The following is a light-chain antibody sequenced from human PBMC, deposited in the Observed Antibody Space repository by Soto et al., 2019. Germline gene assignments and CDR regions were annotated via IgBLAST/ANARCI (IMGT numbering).Light chain of an antibody. V-gene: IGKV3-15*01. CDR3: QQYNNWPLAWT. CDR1: QIVSSN. Sequence: IVMSHSPATLSVSPGERATLSCRASQIVSSNLAWYQQKPGQAPRLLIYGASTRATGIPARFSGSGSGTEFTLTISSLQSEDFAVYYCQQYNNWPLAWTFGQGSKVDI. CDR2: GAS. J-gene: IGKJ1*01.